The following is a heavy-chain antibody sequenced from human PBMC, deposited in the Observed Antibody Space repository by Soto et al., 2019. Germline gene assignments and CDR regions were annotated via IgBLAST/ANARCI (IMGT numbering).Heavy chain of an antibody. J-gene: IGHJ6*02. V-gene: IGHV4-39*01. CDR2: IYYSGGT. Sequence: KPSETLSLTCSVSGASIITSYYWAWIRQPPGKGLEWIGSIYYSGGTYYNPSLKSRVTIFVDTSKSQFSLMLASVTAADTAVYYCARHDWARFYGMDVWGQGTTVTVSS. D-gene: IGHD2-21*01. CDR1: GASIITSYY. CDR3: ARHDWARFYGMDV.